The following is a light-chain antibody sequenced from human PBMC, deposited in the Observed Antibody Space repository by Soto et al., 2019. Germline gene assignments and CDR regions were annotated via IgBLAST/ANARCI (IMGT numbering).Light chain of an antibody. CDR1: SSDVGSYNL. Sequence: QSALTQPASVSGSPGQSITISCTGTSSDVGSYNLVSWYQQHPGKAPKLMIYEVSKRPSGVSNRFSGSKSGNTASLTISGLQAEDEADYSCCSYAGRYVFGTGTKLTVL. V-gene: IGLV2-23*02. J-gene: IGLJ1*01. CDR2: EVS. CDR3: CSYAGRYV.